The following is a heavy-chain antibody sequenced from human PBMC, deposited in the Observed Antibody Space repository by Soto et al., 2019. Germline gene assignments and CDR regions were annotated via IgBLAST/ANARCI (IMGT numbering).Heavy chain of an antibody. D-gene: IGHD6-13*01. CDR3: AICAPTPGTEAFDI. Sequence: SETLSLTCTVSGGSISSSSYYWGWIRQPPGKGLEWIGSIYYSGSTYYNPSLKSRVTISVDTSKNQFPLKLSSVTAADTAVYYCAICAPTPGTEAFDIWGQGTMVTVSS. J-gene: IGHJ3*02. CDR2: IYYSGST. CDR1: GGSISSSSYY. V-gene: IGHV4-39*06.